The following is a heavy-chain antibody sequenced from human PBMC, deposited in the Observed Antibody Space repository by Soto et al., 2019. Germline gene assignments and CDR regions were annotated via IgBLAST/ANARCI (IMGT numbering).Heavy chain of an antibody. CDR1: GFTFSSYE. CDR3: ASLITGTHDAFDI. Sequence: GGSLRLSCAASGFTFSSYEMNWVRQAPGKGLEWVSYISSSGSTIYYADSVKGRFTISRDNAKNSLYLQMNSLRAEDTAVYYCASLITGTHDAFDIWGQGTMVTVSS. J-gene: IGHJ3*02. V-gene: IGHV3-48*03. D-gene: IGHD1-7*01. CDR2: ISSSGSTI.